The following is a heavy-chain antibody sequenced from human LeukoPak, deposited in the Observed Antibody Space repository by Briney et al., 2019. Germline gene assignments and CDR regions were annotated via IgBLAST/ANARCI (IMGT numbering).Heavy chain of an antibody. J-gene: IGHJ4*02. V-gene: IGHV3-23*01. Sequence: PGGSLRLSCAASGFTLSSYAMSWVRQAPGKGLEWVSAISGSGGSTYYADSVKGRFTISRDNSKNTLYLQMNSLRAEDTAVYYCVKDLRYSGSYYFDYWGQGTLVTVSS. CDR2: ISGSGGST. CDR3: VKDLRYSGSYYFDY. CDR1: GFTLSSYA. D-gene: IGHD1-26*01.